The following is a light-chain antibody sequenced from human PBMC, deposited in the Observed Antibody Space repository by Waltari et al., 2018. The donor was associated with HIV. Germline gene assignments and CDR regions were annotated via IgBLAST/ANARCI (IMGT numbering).Light chain of an antibody. CDR1: SGLVSTTSY. J-gene: IGLJ3*02. CDR2: NTL. V-gene: IGLV8-61*01. CDR3: LLYVGDYWV. Sequence: QTVVTQEPSYSVSPGGTITLTCGFTSGLVSTTSYPAWYKQDPGQAPRTLIYNTLVRSPGVPGRFSGSILGNTAVLTITGAQADDESVYYCLLYVGDYWVFGGGTKVTVL.